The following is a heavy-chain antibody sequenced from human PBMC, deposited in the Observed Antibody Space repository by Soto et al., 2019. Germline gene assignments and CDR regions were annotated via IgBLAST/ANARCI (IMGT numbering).Heavy chain of an antibody. CDR1: GFTFSSYG. CDR2: ISYDGSNK. D-gene: IGHD3-3*01. Sequence: GGSLRLSCAASGFTFSSYGMHWVRQAPGKGLEWVAVISYDGSNKYYADSVKGRFTIFRDNSKNTLYLQMNSLRAEDTAVYYCAKGLEWLTDYYYYGMDVWGQGTTVTVSS. J-gene: IGHJ6*02. V-gene: IGHV3-30*18. CDR3: AKGLEWLTDYYYYGMDV.